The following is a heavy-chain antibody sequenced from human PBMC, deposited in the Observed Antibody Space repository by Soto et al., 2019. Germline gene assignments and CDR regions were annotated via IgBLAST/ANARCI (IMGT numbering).Heavy chain of an antibody. Sequence: PSEPLSLTCTVSGGSSSSGDCYRSWIRQPPGKGLEWIGYIYYSGSTYYNPSLKSRVTISVDTSKNQFSLKLSSVTAADTAVYYCARASPVVTDVWGQGTTVTVSS. D-gene: IGHD5-18*01. CDR2: IYYSGST. V-gene: IGHV4-30-4*01. CDR3: ARASPVVTDV. J-gene: IGHJ6*02. CDR1: GGSSSSGDCY.